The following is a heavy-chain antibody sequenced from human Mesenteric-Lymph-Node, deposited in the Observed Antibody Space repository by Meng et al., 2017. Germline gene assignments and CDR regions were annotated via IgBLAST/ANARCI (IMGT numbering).Heavy chain of an antibody. Sequence: SETLSLTCTVSGGSISSYYWSWIRQPPGKGLEWIGYIYYSGSTYYNPSLKSRVTISVDTSKNQFSLKLSSVTAADTAVYYCARDGAEMASGWGQGTRVTVSS. J-gene: IGHJ4*02. D-gene: IGHD5-24*01. CDR3: ARDGAEMASG. CDR2: IYYSGST. CDR1: GGSISSYY. V-gene: IGHV4-59*12.